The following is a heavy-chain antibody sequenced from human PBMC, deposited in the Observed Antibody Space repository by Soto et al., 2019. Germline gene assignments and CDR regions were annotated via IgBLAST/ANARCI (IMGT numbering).Heavy chain of an antibody. CDR3: ARVRREYYYYYYGMDV. D-gene: IGHD6-25*01. V-gene: IGHV3-48*02. CDR1: EFAFNYYS. Sequence: RXLRLSCAASEFAFNYYSMNLVLQAPGKGLEWVSYISSSSSTRNYADSVKGRFTISRDNAKNSLYLQMNSLRDEDTAVYYCARVRREYYYYYYGMDVWGQRTTVTVSS. CDR2: ISSSSSTR. J-gene: IGHJ6*02.